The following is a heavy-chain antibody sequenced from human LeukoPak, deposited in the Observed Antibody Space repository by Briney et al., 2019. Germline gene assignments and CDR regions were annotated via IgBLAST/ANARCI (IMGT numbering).Heavy chain of an antibody. CDR3: ARAKPYYSSTSWFSYYYYMDV. CDR1: GYTLTSYH. J-gene: IGHJ6*03. D-gene: IGHD2-2*01. V-gene: IGHV1-8*01. CDR2: MNPNSGTT. Sequence: SSSATGYTLTSYHTNWLRHLPAQGLPWMGWMNPNSGTTGYAQKFQGRVTMTMNTSINTAYMELSSLRSEDTAVYYCARAKPYYSSTSWFSYYYYMDVSGQGTTVTVSS.